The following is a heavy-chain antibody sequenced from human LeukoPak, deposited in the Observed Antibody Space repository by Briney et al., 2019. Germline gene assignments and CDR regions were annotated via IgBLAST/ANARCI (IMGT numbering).Heavy chain of an antibody. CDR3: ARVVGSSAVLRYFDWLPPDYYYGMDV. CDR1: GYTFTGYY. V-gene: IGHV1-2*02. CDR2: INPNSGGT. D-gene: IGHD3-9*01. Sequence: GASVKVSCKASGYTFTGYYMHWVRQAPGQGLEWMGWINPNSGGTNYAQKFQGRVTMTRDTSISTAYMELSRLRSDDTAVYYCARVVGSSAVLRYFDWLPPDYYYGMDVWGQGTTVTVSS. J-gene: IGHJ6*02.